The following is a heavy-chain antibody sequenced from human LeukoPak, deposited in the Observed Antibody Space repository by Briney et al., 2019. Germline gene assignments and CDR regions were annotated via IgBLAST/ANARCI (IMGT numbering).Heavy chain of an antibody. CDR2: IYGTGRT. V-gene: IGHV3-53*01. D-gene: IGHD3-10*01. Sequence: PGGSLRLSCAASGFTVRVYYMSWVRRTPGKGLEWVSVIYGTGRTYYAESVKGRFTMSRDISQNTLHLQMNSLRIEDTAVYYCAAITLEGNIGDAFDIWGQGTVVTVAS. J-gene: IGHJ3*02. CDR1: GFTVRVYY. CDR3: AAITLEGNIGDAFDI.